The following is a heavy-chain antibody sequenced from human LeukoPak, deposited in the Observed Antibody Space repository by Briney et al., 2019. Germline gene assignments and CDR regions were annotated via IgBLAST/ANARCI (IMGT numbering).Heavy chain of an antibody. Sequence: GGSLRLSCAASGFTFSSYAMSWVRQAPGKGLEWVSAISGSGGSTYYADSVKGRFTISRDNSKNTLYLQMNSLRAEDTAVYYCARDPAGAGIYYDYWGQGTLVTVSS. CDR3: ARDPAGAGIYYDY. CDR2: ISGSGGST. J-gene: IGHJ4*02. V-gene: IGHV3-23*01. D-gene: IGHD6-19*01. CDR1: GFTFSSYA.